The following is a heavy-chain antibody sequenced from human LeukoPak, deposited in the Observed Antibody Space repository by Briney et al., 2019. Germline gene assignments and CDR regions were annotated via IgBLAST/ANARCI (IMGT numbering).Heavy chain of an antibody. D-gene: IGHD3-9*01. Sequence: PGGSLRLSCATSGFSFTDYPMNWVRQAPGKGLEWISSLRTTAEGAKYAYYADSVKRRVTISRDDGKNTLYLHMNSLRDDDTALYYCATDIRYAFDYWGQGILVTVSS. CDR2: LRTTAEGAKYA. CDR3: ATDIRYAFDY. V-gene: IGHV3-48*02. CDR1: GFSFTDYP. J-gene: IGHJ4*02.